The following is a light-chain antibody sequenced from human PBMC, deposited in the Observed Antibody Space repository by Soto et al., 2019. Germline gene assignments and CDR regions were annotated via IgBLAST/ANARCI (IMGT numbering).Light chain of an antibody. V-gene: IGKV3-20*01. J-gene: IGKJ2*01. CDR3: QQYGCSPYT. CDR1: QSVSSSY. CDR2: GAS. Sequence: EMVLTQSPGPLSLSPGERATLSCRASQSVSSSYLAWYQQKPGQAPRLLIYGASSRATGIPDRFSGSGSGTDFTLTISRLEPEDLAVYYCQQYGCSPYTFGQGTKLEIK.